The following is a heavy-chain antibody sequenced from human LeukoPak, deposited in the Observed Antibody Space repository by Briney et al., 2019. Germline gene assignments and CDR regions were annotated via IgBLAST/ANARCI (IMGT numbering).Heavy chain of an antibody. CDR3: ARGHGRGYDFWSGYTSDNWFDP. Sequence: ASVKVSCKASGYTFTSYYMHWVRQAPGQGLEWMGIINPSGGSTSYAQRFQGRVTMTRDTSTSTAYMELSSLRSEDTAVYYCARGHGRGYDFWSGYTSDNWFDPWGQGTLVTVSS. CDR1: GYTFTSYY. CDR2: INPSGGST. D-gene: IGHD3-3*01. V-gene: IGHV1-46*01. J-gene: IGHJ5*02.